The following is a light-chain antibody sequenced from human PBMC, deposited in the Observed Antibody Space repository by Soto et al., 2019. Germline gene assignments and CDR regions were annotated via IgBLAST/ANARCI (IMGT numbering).Light chain of an antibody. CDR3: QQYNNWPPT. Sequence: EIVLTQSPGPLSLSSGERATLSCRASQNVDSNYLAWYQQKPGQAPRIIIFGASGRATGIPARFSGSESGTDFTLIIGSLQSEDSAVYYCQQYNNWPPTFGQGTKVDIK. CDR1: QNVDSNY. J-gene: IGKJ1*01. V-gene: IGKV3-20*01. CDR2: GAS.